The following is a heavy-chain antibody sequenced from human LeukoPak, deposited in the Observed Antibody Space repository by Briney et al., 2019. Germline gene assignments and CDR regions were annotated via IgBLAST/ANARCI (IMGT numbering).Heavy chain of an antibody. Sequence: PSETLSLTCTVSGGSISSSSYYWGWIRQPPGKGLEWIGSIYYSGSTYYNPSLKSRVTISVDTSKNQFSLKLSSVTAADAAVYYCARAPAVVPRIAIDGFDIWGQGTMVTVSS. CDR3: ARAPAVVPRIAIDGFDI. CDR1: GGSISSSSYY. D-gene: IGHD2-15*01. J-gene: IGHJ3*02. CDR2: IYYSGST. V-gene: IGHV4-39*07.